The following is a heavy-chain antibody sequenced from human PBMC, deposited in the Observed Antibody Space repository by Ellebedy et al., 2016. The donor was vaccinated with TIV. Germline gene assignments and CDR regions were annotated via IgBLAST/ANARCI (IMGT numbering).Heavy chain of an antibody. CDR3: ARAPNCSGGSCYFGGVDY. CDR2: IIPLFGTA. CDR1: GGTFSTSA. D-gene: IGHD2-15*01. Sequence: AASVKVSCKVSGGTFSTSAISWVRQAPGQGLEWMGGIIPLFGTANYVQRFQGRVTITADESTSTAYMELSSLRSDDTAVYYCARAPNCSGGSCYFGGVDYWGQGTLVTVSS. V-gene: IGHV1-69*13. J-gene: IGHJ4*02.